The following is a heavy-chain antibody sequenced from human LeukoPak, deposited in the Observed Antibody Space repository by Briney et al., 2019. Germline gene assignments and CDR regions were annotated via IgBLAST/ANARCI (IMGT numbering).Heavy chain of an antibody. CDR2: IYYSGNT. D-gene: IGHD3-10*02. CDR1: GGSISPYY. V-gene: IGHV4-59*01. CDR3: ARSTGSTMFIDY. J-gene: IGHJ4*02. Sequence: SETLSLTCTVSGGSISPYYWSWIRQPPGKGLEWLGYIYYSGNTDYNPSLKSRVAVSVDTSKNQFSLKLSSVTAADTAVYYCARSTGSTMFIDYWGQGTLVTVSS.